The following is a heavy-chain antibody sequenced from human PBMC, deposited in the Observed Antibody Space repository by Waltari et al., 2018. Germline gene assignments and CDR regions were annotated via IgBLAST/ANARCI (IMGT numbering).Heavy chain of an antibody. J-gene: IGHJ5*02. CDR1: GFPFSSYA. CDR3: AKDSYSGSRVSWFDP. D-gene: IGHD1-26*01. V-gene: IGHV3-23*01. Sequence: EVQLLESGGGLVQPGGSLRLSCAASGFPFSSYAMSRVRQAPGKGLGWVSAISGSGGSRNYADSVKGRFTISRDNSKNTLYLQMNSLRAEDTAVYYCAKDSYSGSRVSWFDPWGQGTLVTVSS. CDR2: ISGSGGSR.